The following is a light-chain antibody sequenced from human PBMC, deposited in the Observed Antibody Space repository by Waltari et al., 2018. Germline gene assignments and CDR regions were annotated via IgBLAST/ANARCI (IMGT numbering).Light chain of an antibody. V-gene: IGKV4-1*01. CDR2: WAS. CDR1: QTILDNDDKSNY. CDR3: QQYYSTPRT. Sequence: DFVMTQSPDSLAVSLGERATINCRSSQTILDNDDKSNYLAGYQHKTGQPPKLLISWASARESGVPDLFTGSGSGTDFTLTISSLQAEDVAMYYCQQYYSTPRTFGQGTKVEVK. J-gene: IGKJ1*01.